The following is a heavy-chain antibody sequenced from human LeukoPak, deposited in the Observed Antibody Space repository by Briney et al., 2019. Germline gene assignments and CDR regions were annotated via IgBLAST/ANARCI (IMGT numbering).Heavy chain of an antibody. J-gene: IGHJ5*02. Sequence: GGSLRLSCAASGFTLSSYSMSWVRQAPGKGLGWVSFISSSSSYIYYADSVKGRFTISRANAKNSLYLQMDSLRAEDTAVYYCARDSGTTGEVKFDPWGQGTLVTVSS. D-gene: IGHD3-10*01. V-gene: IGHV3-21*01. CDR1: GFTLSSYS. CDR2: ISSSSSYI. CDR3: ARDSGTTGEVKFDP.